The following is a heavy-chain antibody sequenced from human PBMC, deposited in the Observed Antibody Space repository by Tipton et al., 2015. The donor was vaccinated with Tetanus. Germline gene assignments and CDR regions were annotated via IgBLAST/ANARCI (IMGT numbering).Heavy chain of an antibody. Sequence: TLSLTCTVSGGSISNYYWSWIRQPPGKGLEWIGYIYYSGSTNYDPSLKSRVTISVDTSKNQFSLKLSSVTAADTAVYYCARHLYGYWFDPWGRGALVTVSS. CDR2: IYYSGST. CDR1: GGSISNYY. J-gene: IGHJ5*02. CDR3: ARHLYGYWFDP. V-gene: IGHV4-59*01. D-gene: IGHD3-10*01.